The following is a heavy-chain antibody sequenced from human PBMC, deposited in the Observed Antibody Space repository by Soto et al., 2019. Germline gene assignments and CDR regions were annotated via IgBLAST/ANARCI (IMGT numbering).Heavy chain of an antibody. J-gene: IGHJ3*02. CDR1: GYSFTSYG. D-gene: IGHD6-19*01. V-gene: IGHV1-18*01. CDR2: ISAYNGNT. CDR3: AREWVAVAGTAAFDI. Sequence: GASVKVSCTASGYSFTSYGISWVRQAPGQGLEWMGWISAYNGNTNYAQKLQGRVTMTTDTSTSTAYMELRSLRSDDTAVYYCAREWVAVAGTAAFDIWGQGTMVTVS.